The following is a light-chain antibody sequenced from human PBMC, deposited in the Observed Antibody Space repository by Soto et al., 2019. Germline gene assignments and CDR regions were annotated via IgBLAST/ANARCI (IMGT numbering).Light chain of an antibody. CDR3: AAWDDSLSVWV. J-gene: IGLJ3*02. V-gene: IGLV1-47*02. Sequence: QSVLTQPPSASGTPGQSVTISCSGSSSNIGSNYGYWYQQLPGTAPKLLIYSNSQRPSGVPDRFSGSKSGTSASLAIRGRRSEDEADYYCAAWDDSLSVWVFGGGTKLTVL. CDR2: SNS. CDR1: SSNIGSNY.